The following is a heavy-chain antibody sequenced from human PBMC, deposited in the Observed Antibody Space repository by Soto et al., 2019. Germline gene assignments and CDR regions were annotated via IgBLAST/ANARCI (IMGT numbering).Heavy chain of an antibody. J-gene: IGHJ4*02. D-gene: IGHD4-17*01. CDR3: ARDLYGDYSFDY. V-gene: IGHV3-48*02. CDR2: ISGSSDTL. CDR1: GFTFSSYS. Sequence: PGGSLRLSCAASGFTFSSYSMNWVRQAPGKGLECVSYISGSSDTLYYTDSVKGRFTISRDNAKNSLYLQMNSLRDEDTAFYYCARDLYGDYSFDYWGQGTLVTVSS.